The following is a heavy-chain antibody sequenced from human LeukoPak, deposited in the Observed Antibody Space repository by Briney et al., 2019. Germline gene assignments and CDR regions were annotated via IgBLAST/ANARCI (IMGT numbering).Heavy chain of an antibody. CDR3: ARGGGLDV. V-gene: IGHV3-7*03. D-gene: IGHD3-16*01. Sequence: GGSLRLSCAASGFTFSSYWMNWARQAPGKGLEWVASIDHNGNVNYYVDSVKGRFTISRDNAKNTLYLQMSNLRAEDTAVYFCARGGGLDVWGQGATVTVSS. CDR1: GFTFSSYW. CDR2: IDHNGNVN. J-gene: IGHJ6*02.